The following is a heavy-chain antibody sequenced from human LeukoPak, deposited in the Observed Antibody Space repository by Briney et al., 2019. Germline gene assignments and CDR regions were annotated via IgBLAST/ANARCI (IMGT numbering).Heavy chain of an antibody. CDR1: GGSFSGYY. V-gene: IGHV4-34*01. CDR2: INHSGST. CDR3: ARVLGGYSYGYGVSLPYYYYMDV. Sequence: SETQSLTCAVYGGSFSGYYWSWIRQPPGKGLEWIGEINHSGSTNYNPSLKSRVTISVDTSKNQFSLKLSSVTAADTAVYYCARVLGGYSYGYGVSLPYYYYMDVWGKGTTVTVSS. D-gene: IGHD5-18*01. J-gene: IGHJ6*03.